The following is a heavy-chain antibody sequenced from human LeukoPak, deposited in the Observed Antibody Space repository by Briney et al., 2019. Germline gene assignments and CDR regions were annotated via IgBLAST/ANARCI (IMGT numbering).Heavy chain of an antibody. Sequence: GGSLRLSCAASGFTFSSYAMSWVRQAPGKGLEWVSAISGSGGSTYYADSVKGRFTISRDNSKNTLYLQMNSLRAEDTAVYYCAKDPGYSSGWYHFDYWGQGTLVTVSS. D-gene: IGHD6-19*01. V-gene: IGHV3-23*01. J-gene: IGHJ4*02. CDR3: AKDPGYSSGWYHFDY. CDR1: GFTFSSYA. CDR2: ISGSGGST.